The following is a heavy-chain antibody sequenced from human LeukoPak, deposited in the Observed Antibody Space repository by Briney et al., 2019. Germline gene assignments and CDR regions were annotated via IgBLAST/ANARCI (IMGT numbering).Heavy chain of an antibody. CDR2: IYYSGST. J-gene: IGHJ4*02. D-gene: IGHD5-12*01. CDR1: GGSISSGDYY. CDR3: ARLPFNSGYEYSDS. Sequence: SETLSLTCTVSGGSISSGDYYWSWIRQPPGKGLEWIGYIYYSGSTNYNPSLKSRVTISVDTSKNQFSLKLSSVTATDTAVYSCARLPFNSGYEYSDSWGQGTLVTVAS. V-gene: IGHV4-61*08.